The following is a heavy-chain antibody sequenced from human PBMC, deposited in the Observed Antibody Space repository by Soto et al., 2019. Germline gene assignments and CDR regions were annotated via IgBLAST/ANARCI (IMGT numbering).Heavy chain of an antibody. Sequence: EVQLVESGGGLVQPGGSLRLSCAASGFTFSSYSMNWVRQAPGKGLEWVSYISSSSSTIYYADSVKGRFTISRDNAKNSLYLQMNSLRAVDTAVYYCARADSGYAHGYYYYGIDVWGQGTTVTVCS. V-gene: IGHV3-48*01. D-gene: IGHD5-12*01. CDR3: ARADSGYAHGYYYYGIDV. J-gene: IGHJ6*02. CDR1: GFTFSSYS. CDR2: ISSSSSTI.